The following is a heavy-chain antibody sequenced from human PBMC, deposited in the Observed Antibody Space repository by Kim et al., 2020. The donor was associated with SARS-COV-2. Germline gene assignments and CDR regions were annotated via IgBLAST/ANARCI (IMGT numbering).Heavy chain of an antibody. CDR3: ARWQQDIVVVPAASSFDY. CDR1: GGSISSSSYY. D-gene: IGHD2-2*01. V-gene: IGHV4-39*01. Sequence: SETLSLTCTVSGGSISSSSYYWGWIRQPPGKGLEWIGSIYYSGSTYYNPSLKSRVTISVDTSKNQFSLKLSSVTAADTAVYYCARWQQDIVVVPAASSFDYWGQGTLVTVSS. CDR2: IYYSGST. J-gene: IGHJ4*02.